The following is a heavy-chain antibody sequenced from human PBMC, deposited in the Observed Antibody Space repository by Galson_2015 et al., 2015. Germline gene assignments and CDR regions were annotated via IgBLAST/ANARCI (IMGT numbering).Heavy chain of an antibody. J-gene: IGHJ4*02. D-gene: IGHD3-3*01. CDR1: EFTFSSYY. CDR2: ISSTTTYI. Sequence: SLRLSCAASEFTFSSYYMSWVRQAPGKGLEWVSSISSTTTYIYYADSVKGRFTISRDNAKNSLYRQMNSLGAEDTAVYYCARQILDYDFWSGYYPTNFDYWGQGTLVTVS. V-gene: IGHV3-21*01. CDR3: ARQILDYDFWSGYYPTNFDY.